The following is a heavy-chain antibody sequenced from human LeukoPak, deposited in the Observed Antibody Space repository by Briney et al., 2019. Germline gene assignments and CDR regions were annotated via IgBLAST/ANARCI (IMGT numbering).Heavy chain of an antibody. CDR3: AREFSGFDY. Sequence: SVKVSCKASGGTFSSYAISWVRQAPGQGLEWMGGIIPIFGTANYAQKFQGRVTMTRDTSISTAYMELSRLRSDDTAVYYCAREFSGFDYWGQGTLVTVSS. J-gene: IGHJ4*02. CDR2: IIPIFGTA. CDR1: GGTFSSYA. V-gene: IGHV1-69*05.